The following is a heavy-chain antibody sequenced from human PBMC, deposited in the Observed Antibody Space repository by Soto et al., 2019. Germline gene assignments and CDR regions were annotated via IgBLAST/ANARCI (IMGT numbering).Heavy chain of an antibody. CDR2: IIPIFGTA. CDR1: GGSFISYA. Sequence: SVKVSCNAAGGSFISYAIIWGRQAPGQGLEWMGGIIPIFGTANYAQKFQCRVTITADESTSTAYMELSSLRSEDTAVYYCARGLVTMVRGVYALPYGMDVWGQGTTVTVSS. J-gene: IGHJ6*02. CDR3: ARGLVTMVRGVYALPYGMDV. D-gene: IGHD3-10*01. V-gene: IGHV1-69*01.